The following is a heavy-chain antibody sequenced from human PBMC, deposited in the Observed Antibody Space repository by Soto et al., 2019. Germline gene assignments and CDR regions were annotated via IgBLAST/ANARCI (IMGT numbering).Heavy chain of an antibody. V-gene: IGHV6-1*01. D-gene: IGHD3-3*01. J-gene: IGHJ3*02. CDR1: GDSVSSNSAA. CDR2: TYYRSKWYN. CDR3: ARAGITIFGVAPYAFDI. Sequence: SQTLSLTCAISGDSVSSNSAAWNWIRQSPSRGLEWLGRTYYRSKWYNDYAVSVKSRITINPDTSKNQFSLQLNSVTPEDTAVYYCARAGITIFGVAPYAFDIWGQGTRVTVSS.